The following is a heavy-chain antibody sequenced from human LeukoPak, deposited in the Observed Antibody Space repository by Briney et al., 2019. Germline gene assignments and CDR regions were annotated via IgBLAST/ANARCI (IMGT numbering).Heavy chain of an antibody. CDR2: ISYSGST. CDR1: GGSISSGGDY. CDR3: ARDKELQRAYYYGLDV. Sequence: SETLSLTCTVSGGSISSGGDYWTWLRQHPGTGLEWIGYISYSGSTYYGPSLQSRVTISVDTSRSQFSLNLSSVTAADTAVYYCARDKELQRAYYYGLDVWSQGTTVTVSS. V-gene: IGHV4-31*03. J-gene: IGHJ6*02. D-gene: IGHD1-7*01.